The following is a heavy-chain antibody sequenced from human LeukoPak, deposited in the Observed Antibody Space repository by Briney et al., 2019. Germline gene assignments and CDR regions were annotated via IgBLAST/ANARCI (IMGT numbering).Heavy chain of an antibody. J-gene: IGHJ6*03. CDR3: ARQKEDYYYYYMDV. CDR1: GGSISSGSYY. CDR2: IYTSGST. V-gene: IGHV4-61*02. Sequence: SETLSLTCTVSGGSISSGSYYWSWIRQPAGKGLEWIGRIYTSGSTNYNPSLKSRVTISVDTSKNQFSLKLSSVTAADTAVYYCARQKEDYYYYYMDVWGKGITVTVSS.